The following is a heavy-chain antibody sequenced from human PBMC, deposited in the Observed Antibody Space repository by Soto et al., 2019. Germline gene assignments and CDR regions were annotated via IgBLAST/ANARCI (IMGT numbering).Heavy chain of an antibody. Sequence: ASVKVSCKVSGYTLTELSMHWVRQAPGKGLEWMGGFDPEDGETIYAQKFQGRVTVTRDTSISTVYMDLYSLTSDDTAVYYCARDLITHDDSRAFDYWGQGSLVTVSS. J-gene: IGHJ4*02. CDR1: GYTLTELS. D-gene: IGHD3-10*01. V-gene: IGHV1-24*01. CDR2: FDPEDGET. CDR3: ARDLITHDDSRAFDY.